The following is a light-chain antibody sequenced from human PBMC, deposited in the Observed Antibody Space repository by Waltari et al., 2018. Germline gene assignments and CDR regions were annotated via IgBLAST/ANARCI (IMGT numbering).Light chain of an antibody. CDR2: WAS. CDR3: QQYYSTPYT. Sequence: DIAMTQSPDFLAVSLGERATINCKSSQSVLYNSNNKDYLAWDQHRPGQPPKLLIYWASTREAGVPDRFSGSGSGTDFTLTISSLQAEDVAVYFCQQYYSTPYTFGQGTKLEIK. J-gene: IGKJ2*01. V-gene: IGKV4-1*01. CDR1: QSVLYNSNNKDY.